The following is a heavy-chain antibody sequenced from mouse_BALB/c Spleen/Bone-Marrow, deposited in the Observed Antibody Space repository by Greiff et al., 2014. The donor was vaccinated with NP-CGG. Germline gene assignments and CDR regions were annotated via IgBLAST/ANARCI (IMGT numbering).Heavy chain of an antibody. CDR2: IDPANGST. V-gene: IGHV14-3*02. Sequence: EVQRVESGAELVKPGASVKLSCTASGFNIKDTYMHWVKQRPEQGLEWIGRIDPANGSTKYDPKFQGKATITADTSSNTAYLQLSSLTSEDTAVYYCAIYYYGSSGFAYWGQGTLVTVSA. CDR3: AIYYYGSSGFAY. D-gene: IGHD1-1*01. J-gene: IGHJ3*01. CDR1: GFNIKDTY.